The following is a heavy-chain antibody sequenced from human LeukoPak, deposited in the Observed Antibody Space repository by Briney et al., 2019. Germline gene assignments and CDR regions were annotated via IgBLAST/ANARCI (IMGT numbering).Heavy chain of an antibody. CDR1: GFTFRSYE. J-gene: IGHJ4*02. V-gene: IGHV3-48*03. CDR3: VRDTTDSVSDGNFDH. D-gene: IGHD1-14*01. CDR2: IGSGGINM. Sequence: GGSLRLSCVGSGFTFRSYEMNWVRQAPGKGREWVSYIGSGGINMRYADSVKGRFTISRDDAKNPLYLQMNSLRAKDTAVYYCVRDTTDSVSDGNFDHWGQGTLVTVSS.